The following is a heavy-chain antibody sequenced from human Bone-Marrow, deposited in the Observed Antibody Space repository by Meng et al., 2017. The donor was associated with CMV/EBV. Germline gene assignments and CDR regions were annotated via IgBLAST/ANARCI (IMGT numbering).Heavy chain of an antibody. D-gene: IGHD5-18*01. CDR2: ISSVSTYI. CDR3: ATSGHSYGYDY. CDR1: GIPFNKYS. J-gene: IGHJ4*02. Sequence: CTTAGIPFNKYSMNWVRQAPGKGLEWVASISSVSTYINYADSVKGRFTISRDNARNSLYLQMSGLRAEDAAVYYCATSGHSYGYDYWGLGTLVTVSS. V-gene: IGHV3-21*06.